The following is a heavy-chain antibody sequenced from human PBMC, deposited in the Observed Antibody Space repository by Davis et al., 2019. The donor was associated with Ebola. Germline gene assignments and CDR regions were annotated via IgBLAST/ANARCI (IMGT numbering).Heavy chain of an antibody. J-gene: IGHJ6*02. V-gene: IGHV1-69*10. D-gene: IGHD2-2*02. CDR2: IIPILGIA. Sequence: SVKVSCKASGGTFSSYAISWVRQAPGQGLEWMGGIIPILGIANYAQKFQGRVTITADESTSTAYMELSSLRSDDTAVYYCARERIVVVPAAIGFDYYGMDVWGQGTTVTVSS. CDR1: GGTFSSYA. CDR3: ARERIVVVPAAIGFDYYGMDV.